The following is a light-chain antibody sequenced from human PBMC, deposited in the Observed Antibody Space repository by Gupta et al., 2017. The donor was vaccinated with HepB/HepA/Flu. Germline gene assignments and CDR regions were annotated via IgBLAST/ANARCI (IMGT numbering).Light chain of an antibody. V-gene: IGLV2-23*02. CDR1: SSDIGTYNL. CDR3: CSFGGSNNVI. J-gene: IGLJ2*01. Sequence: SALTQPASVSGSPAPSITISCTGTSSDIGTYNLVVWYQQHPGKAPKLIIYDVNKRPSGVSNRFSGSKSGNTASPTISGRQAEDEADYYCCSFGGSNNVIFGGGTKLTVL. CDR2: DVN.